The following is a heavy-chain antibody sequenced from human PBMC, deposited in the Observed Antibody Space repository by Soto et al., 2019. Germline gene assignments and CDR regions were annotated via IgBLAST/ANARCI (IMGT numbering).Heavy chain of an antibody. CDR1: GFTFRNYV. CDR3: AKDQGFLEWIPQGGLDV. V-gene: IGHV3-23*01. J-gene: IGHJ6*02. D-gene: IGHD3-3*01. Sequence: EVQLLESGGGLAQPGGSLRLPCEASGFTFRNYVMTWVRQTPGKGLGWVSSLSSTGGSTYYADSVKGRFTVSRDNSKNTLFLQMNSLRAEDTAIYYCAKDQGFLEWIPQGGLDVWGPGTTVAVSS. CDR2: LSSTGGST.